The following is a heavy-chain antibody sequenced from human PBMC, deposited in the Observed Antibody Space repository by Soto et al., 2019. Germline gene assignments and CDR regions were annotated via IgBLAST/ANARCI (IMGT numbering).Heavy chain of an antibody. Sequence: PGGSLRLSCSASGFTFSSYAMSWVRQAPGKGLEWVSAISGSGSSTYYADSVKGRFTISRDNSKNTLYLQMTSLRAEDTAVYYCAHSAGYSSSWPKGGFDYWGKGTLVTVSS. CDR3: AHSAGYSSSWPKGGFDY. D-gene: IGHD6-13*01. V-gene: IGHV3-23*01. J-gene: IGHJ4*02. CDR1: GFTFSSYA. CDR2: ISGSGSST.